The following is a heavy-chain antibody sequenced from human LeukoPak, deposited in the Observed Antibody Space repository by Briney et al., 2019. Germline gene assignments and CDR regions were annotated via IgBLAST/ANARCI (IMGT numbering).Heavy chain of an antibody. J-gene: IGHJ4*02. V-gene: IGHV3-30*04. CDR2: IWHDGTKI. Sequence: GRSLTLSCAASGFTFGSYAMHWVRQAPGKGLEWVSVIWHDGTKIYADSVKGRFTISRDNSKNTLYLQMNSLRTEDTAVYNCARDEGVTYPYGYQYWGQGTLVTVSS. CDR3: ARDEGVTYPYGYQY. CDR1: GFTFGSYA. D-gene: IGHD5-18*01.